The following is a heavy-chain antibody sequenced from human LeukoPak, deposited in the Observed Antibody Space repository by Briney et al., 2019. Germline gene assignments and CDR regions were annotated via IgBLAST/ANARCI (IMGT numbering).Heavy chain of an antibody. Sequence: ASVKVSCEASGYTFTGYYMHWVRQAPGQGLEWMGWINPNSGRTNYAQKFQGRVTMTGDTSVSTAYMELTRLTSDDTAVYYCARGTYYDSSAYSGVRLFDYWGQGTLVTVSS. CDR3: ARGTYYDSSAYSGVRLFDY. V-gene: IGHV1-2*02. J-gene: IGHJ4*02. D-gene: IGHD3-22*01. CDR2: INPNSGRT. CDR1: GYTFTGYY.